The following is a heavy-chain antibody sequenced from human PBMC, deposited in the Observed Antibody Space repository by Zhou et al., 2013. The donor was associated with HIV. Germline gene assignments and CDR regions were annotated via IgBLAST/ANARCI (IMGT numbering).Heavy chain of an antibody. J-gene: IGHJ4*02. CDR3: ARDNHRVWGYYFDY. CDR1: GGSISSYY. CDR2: IYNSGST. Sequence: VQLQESGPGLVKPSETLSLTCTVSGGSISSYYWSWIRQTAGKGLEWIGRIYNSGSTNYNPSLKSRVTMSVDTSKNQVSLKLSSVTAADTAVYYCARDNHRVWGYYFDYWGQGTLVTVSS. V-gene: IGHV4-4*07. D-gene: IGHD7-27*01.